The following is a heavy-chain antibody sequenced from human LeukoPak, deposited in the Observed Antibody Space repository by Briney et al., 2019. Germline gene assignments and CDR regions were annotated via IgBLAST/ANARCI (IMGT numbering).Heavy chain of an antibody. CDR2: ISGSGDRT. J-gene: IGHJ4*02. CDR1: GFTFSSYA. V-gene: IGHV3-23*01. CDR3: AKRIAVAGGDFDY. D-gene: IGHD6-19*01. Sequence: GGSLRLSCAASGFTFSSYAMDWVRQAPGKGLEWVSAISGSGDRTYYADSVKGRFTISRDNSKNTLYLQLNSLRAEDTALYYCAKRIAVAGGDFDYWGQGTLVTVSS.